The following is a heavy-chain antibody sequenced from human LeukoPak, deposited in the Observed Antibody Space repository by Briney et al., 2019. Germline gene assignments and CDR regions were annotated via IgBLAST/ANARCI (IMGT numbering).Heavy chain of an antibody. CDR2: ISGSDGST. CDR1: GFTFSSYA. J-gene: IGHJ4*02. CDR3: ARRVVVPAAPYYFDY. Sequence: PGGSLRLSCAASGFTFSSYAMTWVRQAPGKGLEWVSSISGSDGSTYYADSVKGRFTISRDNSKNTLYLQMNSLRAEDTAVYYCARRVVVPAAPYYFDYWGQGTLVTVSS. D-gene: IGHD2-2*01. V-gene: IGHV3-23*01.